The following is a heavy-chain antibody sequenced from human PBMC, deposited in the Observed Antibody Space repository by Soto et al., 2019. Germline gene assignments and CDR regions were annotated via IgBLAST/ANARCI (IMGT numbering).Heavy chain of an antibody. Sequence: SETLSLTCAVSGGSISSSNWWSWVRQPPGKGLEWIGEIYHSGSTNYNPSLKSRVNISVDKSKNQFSLKLSSVTAADTAVYYCARDRRYYYDSSGYLTAGGAFDIWGQGTMVTVSS. CDR2: IYHSGST. CDR1: GGSISSSNW. J-gene: IGHJ3*02. CDR3: ARDRRYYYDSSGYLTAGGAFDI. D-gene: IGHD3-22*01. V-gene: IGHV4-4*02.